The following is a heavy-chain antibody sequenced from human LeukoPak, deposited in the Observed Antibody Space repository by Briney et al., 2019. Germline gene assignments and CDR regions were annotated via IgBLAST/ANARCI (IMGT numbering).Heavy chain of an antibody. CDR3: AKDLRGSLGGIYYYSGMDV. D-gene: IGHD1-26*01. Sequence: PGGSLRLSCAASGFTFSSYGMHWVRQAPGKGLEWVAIIWSDGSNKYYADSLKGRFTISRDNSKNTLYLQMNSLRAEDTAIYYCAKDLRGSLGGIYYYSGMDVWGQGTTVTVSS. CDR2: IWSDGSNK. CDR1: GFTFSSYG. V-gene: IGHV3-33*06. J-gene: IGHJ6*02.